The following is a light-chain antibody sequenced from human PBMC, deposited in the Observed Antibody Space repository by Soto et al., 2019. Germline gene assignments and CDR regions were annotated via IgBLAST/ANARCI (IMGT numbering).Light chain of an antibody. Sequence: QSVLTQPASVSGSPGQSITISCTGTSSDVGGYNYVSWYQQHPGRAPKLMIYEVSNRSSRVSNRFSGSKSGNTASLTIAGLQAEDEADYYCSSYSSSSTLYVFGTGTKVT. CDR3: SSYSSSSTLYV. CDR1: SSDVGGYNY. V-gene: IGLV2-14*01. J-gene: IGLJ1*01. CDR2: EVS.